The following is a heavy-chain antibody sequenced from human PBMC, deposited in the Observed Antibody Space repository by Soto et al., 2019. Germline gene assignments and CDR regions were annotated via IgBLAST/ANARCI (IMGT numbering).Heavy chain of an antibody. CDR3: AMVDVYVTPSPQDV. CDR1: GYTFTRYG. Sequence: ASVQVSCKASGYTFTRYGIGWARQAPGQGLEWMGWINTYNGNTNYAQNVQGRVTLTTDTSTSTAYMELRSLRFNDTAIYYCAMVDVYVTPSPQDVWGQGTTVTVS. D-gene: IGHD3-16*01. CDR2: INTYNGNT. V-gene: IGHV1-18*01. J-gene: IGHJ6*02.